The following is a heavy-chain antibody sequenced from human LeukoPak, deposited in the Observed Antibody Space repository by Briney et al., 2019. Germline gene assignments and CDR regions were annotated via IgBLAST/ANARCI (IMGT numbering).Heavy chain of an antibody. Sequence: ASVKVSCKASGYTFTGYYMHWVRQAPGQGLEWMGWINPNSGGTNYAQKFQGRVTMTRDTSISTAYMELSRLRSDDTAVYYCARAYYDSSGYYRWAFDYWGRGTLVTVSS. CDR1: GYTFTGYY. J-gene: IGHJ4*02. V-gene: IGHV1-2*02. D-gene: IGHD3-22*01. CDR2: INPNSGGT. CDR3: ARAYYDSSGYYRWAFDY.